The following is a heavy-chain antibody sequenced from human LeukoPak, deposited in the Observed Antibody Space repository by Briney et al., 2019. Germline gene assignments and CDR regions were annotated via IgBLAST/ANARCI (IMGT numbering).Heavy chain of an antibody. Sequence: GASVKVSCKASGYTFNKHGISWVRQAPGRGLEWMGWIDPNSGGTDYAQKFQGRVTMTRDTSIATAYMDLSRLISDDTAVYYCARDREGLAYFDFWGQGTLVTVSS. CDR2: IDPNSGGT. V-gene: IGHV1-2*02. CDR1: GYTFNKHG. J-gene: IGHJ4*02. CDR3: ARDREGLAYFDF. D-gene: IGHD3/OR15-3a*01.